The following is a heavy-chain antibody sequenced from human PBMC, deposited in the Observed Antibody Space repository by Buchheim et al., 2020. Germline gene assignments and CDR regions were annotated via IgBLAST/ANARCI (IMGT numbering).Heavy chain of an antibody. D-gene: IGHD2-2*01. V-gene: IGHV1-8*02. CDR1: GYTFTGYY. Sequence: QVQLVQSGAEVKKPGASVKVSCKASGYTFTGYYMHWVRQAPGQGLEWMGWINPNSGNTGYAQKFQGRVTMTRNTSISTAYMELSSLRSEDTAVYYCAKGEDIVVVPAAHYYYYGMDVWGQGTT. CDR3: AKGEDIVVVPAAHYYYYGMDV. J-gene: IGHJ6*02. CDR2: INPNSGNT.